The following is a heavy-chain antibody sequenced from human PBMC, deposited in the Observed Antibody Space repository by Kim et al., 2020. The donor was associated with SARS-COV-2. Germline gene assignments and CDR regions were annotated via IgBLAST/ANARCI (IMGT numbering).Heavy chain of an antibody. D-gene: IGHD3-10*01. J-gene: IGHJ5*02. Sequence: PSFQGQVTISADKSISTAYLQWSSLKASDTAMYYCARQYNRWFGENWFDPWGQGTLVTVSS. CDR3: ARQYNRWFGENWFDP. V-gene: IGHV5-51*01.